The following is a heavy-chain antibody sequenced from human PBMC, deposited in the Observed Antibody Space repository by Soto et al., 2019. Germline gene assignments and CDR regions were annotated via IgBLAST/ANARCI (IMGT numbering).Heavy chain of an antibody. Sequence: PGGSLRLSCAASGFTVSSNYMSWVRQAPGKGLEWVSVIYSGGSTYYADSVKGRFTISRGNSKNTLYLQMNSLRAEDTAVYYCARDREEYSSSPTYYYYYGMDVWGQGTTVTVSS. CDR2: IYSGGST. D-gene: IGHD6-6*01. CDR1: GFTVSSNY. V-gene: IGHV3-53*01. CDR3: ARDREEYSSSPTYYYYYGMDV. J-gene: IGHJ6*02.